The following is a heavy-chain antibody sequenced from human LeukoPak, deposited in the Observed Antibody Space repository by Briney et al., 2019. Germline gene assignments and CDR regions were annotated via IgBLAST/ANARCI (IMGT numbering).Heavy chain of an antibody. CDR3: AKDLISMVRGSPMDV. V-gene: IGHV3-30*18. D-gene: IGHD3-10*01. Sequence: PGGSLRLSCAASGFTFSSYGMHWVRQAPGKGLEWVALITYDGYYKYYADSVKGRFTISRDNSKNMYLQMNSLRAEDTAVYYCAKDLISMVRGSPMDVWGQGTTVTVSS. J-gene: IGHJ6*02. CDR1: GFTFSSYG. CDR2: ITYDGYYK.